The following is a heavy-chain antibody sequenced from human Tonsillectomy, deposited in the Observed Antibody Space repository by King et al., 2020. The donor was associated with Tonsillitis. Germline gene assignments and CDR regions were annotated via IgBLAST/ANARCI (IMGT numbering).Heavy chain of an antibody. J-gene: IGHJ4*02. CDR3: GKPQRSTLTTPVFDY. V-gene: IGHV3-9*01. CDR2: INWNSDKI. D-gene: IGHD4-11*01. CDR1: GFTFDDYA. Sequence: VQLVESGGGLVQPGRSLRLSCTASGFTFDDYAMHWVRQAPGKGLEWVAGINWNSDKIDYADSVKGRFTISRDNAKNSLYLQMNSPRGEDTAFFYCGKPQRSTLTTPVFDYWGQGTLVTVSS.